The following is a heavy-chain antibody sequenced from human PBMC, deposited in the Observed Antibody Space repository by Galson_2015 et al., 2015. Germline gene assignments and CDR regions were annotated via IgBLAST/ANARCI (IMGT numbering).Heavy chain of an antibody. CDR1: GFTFSSYA. Sequence: SLRLSCAASGFTFSSYAMSWVRQAPGRGLEWVSAISGSGGSTYYADSVKGRFTISRDNSKNTLYLQMNSLRAEDTAVYYCAGDDYGSGSYYWGGWFDPWGQGTLVTVSS. CDR2: ISGSGGST. V-gene: IGHV3-23*01. D-gene: IGHD3-10*01. CDR3: AGDDYGSGSYYWGGWFDP. J-gene: IGHJ5*02.